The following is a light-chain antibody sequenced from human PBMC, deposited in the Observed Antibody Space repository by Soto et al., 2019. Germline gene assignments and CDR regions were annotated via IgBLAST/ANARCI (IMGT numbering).Light chain of an antibody. CDR2: DAS. V-gene: IGKV1-5*01. CDR3: QQYNSYSWT. Sequence: DIHMAQSPSTLSASGGDRVTITFRASQSISSWLAWYQQKPGKAPKLLIYDASSLESGVPSRFSGSGSGTEFTLTISSLQPDDFATYYCQQYNSYSWTSGQGTKVDIK. CDR1: QSISSW. J-gene: IGKJ1*01.